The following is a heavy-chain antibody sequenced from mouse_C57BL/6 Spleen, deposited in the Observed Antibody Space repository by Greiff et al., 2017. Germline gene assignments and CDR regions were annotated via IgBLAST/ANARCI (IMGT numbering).Heavy chain of an antibody. V-gene: IGHV1-72*01. D-gene: IGHD4-1*01. J-gene: IGHJ4*01. CDR2: IDPNSGGT. Sequence: VQLQQPGAELVKPGASVKLSCKASGYTFTSYWMHWVKQRPGRGLEWIGRIDPNSGGTKYNEKFKSKATLTVDKPSSTAYIQLSSLTSEDSAVYYCARWNWVYAMDYWGQGTSVTVSS. CDR1: GYTFTSYW. CDR3: ARWNWVYAMDY.